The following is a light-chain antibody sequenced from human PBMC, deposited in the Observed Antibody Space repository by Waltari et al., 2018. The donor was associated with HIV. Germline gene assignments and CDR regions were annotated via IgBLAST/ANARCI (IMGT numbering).Light chain of an antibody. Sequence: IGVTQSPSSLPVSSGEPASISCKSSQSLTHDNGFKYLDWYVQRPGQSPQLLIHLASSRAAGVSDRISATVSGTNFTLTIRKIEASDVGIYYCMQTLQTPWTFGQGTRV. CDR1: QSLTHDNGFKY. CDR2: LAS. J-gene: IGKJ1*01. CDR3: MQTLQTPWT. V-gene: IGKV2-28*01.